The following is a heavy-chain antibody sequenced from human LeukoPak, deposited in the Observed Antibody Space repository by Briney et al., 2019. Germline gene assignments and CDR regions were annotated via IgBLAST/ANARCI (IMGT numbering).Heavy chain of an antibody. Sequence: ASVKVSCKASGYTFTGYYMHWVRQAPGQGLEWMGWIYPNSGGTNYAQKVHGRVTMTRDTSISTAYMELSRLRSDDTAVYYCASGHLIAAAGKFDYWGQGTLVTVSS. V-gene: IGHV1-2*02. CDR1: GYTFTGYY. CDR2: IYPNSGGT. D-gene: IGHD6-13*01. J-gene: IGHJ4*02. CDR3: ASGHLIAAAGKFDY.